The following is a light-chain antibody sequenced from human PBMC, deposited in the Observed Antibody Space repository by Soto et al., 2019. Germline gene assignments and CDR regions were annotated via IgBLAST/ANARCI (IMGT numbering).Light chain of an antibody. V-gene: IGKV1-33*01. Sequence: DIQTTQSPSTLSASVGDRVTITCRASQNIRSRLAWFQQKPGKAPKLLIYDASNLETGVPSRFSGSGSGTDFTFTISSLQPEDIATYYCQQYDNLPLTFGGGTKVDIK. CDR2: DAS. J-gene: IGKJ4*01. CDR1: QNIRSR. CDR3: QQYDNLPLT.